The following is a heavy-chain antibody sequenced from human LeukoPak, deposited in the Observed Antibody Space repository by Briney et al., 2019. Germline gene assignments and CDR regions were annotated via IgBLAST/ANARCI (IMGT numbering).Heavy chain of an antibody. J-gene: IGHJ4*02. D-gene: IGHD1-14*01. V-gene: IGHV3-23*01. Sequence: GGSLRLSCAASGFTFSSYTTTWVRQAPGKGLEWVSAFTSDTGDTYYAESVRGRSTISRDNSKNTLYLQMDSLGAEDTAVYYCARSITGDYWGQGALVTVSS. CDR2: FTSDTGDT. CDR3: ARSITGDY. CDR1: GFTFSSYT.